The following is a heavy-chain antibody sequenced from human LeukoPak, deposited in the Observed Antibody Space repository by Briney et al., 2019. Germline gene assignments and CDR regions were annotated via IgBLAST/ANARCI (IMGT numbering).Heavy chain of an antibody. CDR2: INPNSGGT. CDR3: ARDVNTYYYDSSGYYPYDY. Sequence: ASVKVSCKASGYTFTGYYMHWVRQAPGQGLEWMGWINPNSGGTNYAQKSQGRVTMTRDTSISTAYMELSRLRSDDTAVYYCARDVNTYYYDSSGYYPYDYWGQGTLVTVSS. CDR1: GYTFTGYY. V-gene: IGHV1-2*02. J-gene: IGHJ4*02. D-gene: IGHD3-22*01.